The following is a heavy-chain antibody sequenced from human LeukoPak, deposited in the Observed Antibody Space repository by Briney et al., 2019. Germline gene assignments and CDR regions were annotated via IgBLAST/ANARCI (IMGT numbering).Heavy chain of an antibody. CDR3: ARDRSGSQGHAFDV. Sequence: ASVKVSCKASGNTFFDNYIHWVRQAPGQGLEWMGWISPNNGDTYYSQKFQGRVTMTRDTSISTAYMEVTRLKSDDAAVYYCARDRSGSQGHAFDVWGQGTMVTVSS. CDR2: ISPNNGDT. V-gene: IGHV1-2*02. D-gene: IGHD3-22*01. J-gene: IGHJ3*01. CDR1: GNTFFDNY.